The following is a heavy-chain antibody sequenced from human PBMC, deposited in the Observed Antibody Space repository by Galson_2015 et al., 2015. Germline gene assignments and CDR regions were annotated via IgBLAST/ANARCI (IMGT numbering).Heavy chain of an antibody. CDR2: FDPEDGET. D-gene: IGHD3-22*01. CDR3: ATKRGYRDSSGYYQWYFDY. Sequence: SVKVSCKVSGYTLTELSMHWVRQAPGKGLEWMGGFDPEDGETIYAQKFQGRVTMTEDTSTDTAYMELSSLRSEDTAVYYYATKRGYRDSSGYYQWYFDYWGQGTLVTVSS. CDR1: GYTLTELS. V-gene: IGHV1-24*01. J-gene: IGHJ4*02.